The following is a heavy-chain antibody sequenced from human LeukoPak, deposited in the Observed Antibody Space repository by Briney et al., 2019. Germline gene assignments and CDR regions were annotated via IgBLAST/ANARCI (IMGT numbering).Heavy chain of an antibody. CDR2: IYPNGYT. CDR3: ARDNSPSDDYILFDD. J-gene: IGHJ5*02. V-gene: IGHV3-53*01. D-gene: IGHD5-24*01. CDR1: GFTASGNY. Sequence: AGGSLRLSCAASGFTASGNYMNWVRQAPGKGLEWVSIIYPNGYTYYADSVKGQFAISRDNSKNTLYLQMNSLRAEDTALYFCARDNSPSDDYILFDDWGQGTLVTVSS.